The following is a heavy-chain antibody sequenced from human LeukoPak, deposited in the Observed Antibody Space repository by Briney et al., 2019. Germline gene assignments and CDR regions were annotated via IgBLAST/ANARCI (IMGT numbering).Heavy chain of an antibody. CDR1: GYTFTNYG. Sequence: ASVTVSCKTSGYTFTNYGVNWERQAPGQGLEWMGWISAHNGITNYAQNLQGRVTMTTDTSTSTAYMELRSLRSGDTAVYYCARAPIYDTSVYYPDRNFDYWGQGTLVTVSS. V-gene: IGHV1-18*01. D-gene: IGHD3-22*01. CDR2: ISAHNGIT. CDR3: ARAPIYDTSVYYPDRNFDY. J-gene: IGHJ4*02.